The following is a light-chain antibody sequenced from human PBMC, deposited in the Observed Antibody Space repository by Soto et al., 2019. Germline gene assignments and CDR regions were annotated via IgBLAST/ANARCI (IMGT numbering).Light chain of an antibody. Sequence: EIVLTQYPGTLSLSPGERATLSCRASQSVTSNYLAWYQQKPGQAPRLLIYGGSTRAAGVPDRFSGSGSGTDFTLTITRVEPEDSEVYYCQQYGPSPLMHTLGQGTKLGVK. V-gene: IGKV3-20*01. J-gene: IGKJ2*01. CDR1: QSVTSNY. CDR3: QQYGPSPLMHT. CDR2: GGS.